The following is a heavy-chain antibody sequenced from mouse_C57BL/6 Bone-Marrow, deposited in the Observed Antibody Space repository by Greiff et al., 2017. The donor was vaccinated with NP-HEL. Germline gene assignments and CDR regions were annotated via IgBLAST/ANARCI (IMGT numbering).Heavy chain of an antibody. D-gene: IGHD2-3*01. CDR1: GFTFSSYA. J-gene: IGHJ1*03. CDR3: ARDRMITRYFDV. V-gene: IGHV5-4*01. CDR2: ISDGGSYT. Sequence: EVMLVESGGGLVKPGGSLKLSCAASGFTFSSYAMSWVRQTPEKRLEWVATISDGGSYTYYPDNVKGRFTISRDNAKNNLYLQMSHLKSEDTAMYYCARDRMITRYFDVWGTGTTVTVSS.